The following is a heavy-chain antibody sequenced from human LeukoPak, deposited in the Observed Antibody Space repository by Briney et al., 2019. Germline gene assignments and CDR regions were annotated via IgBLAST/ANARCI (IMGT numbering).Heavy chain of an antibody. CDR3: ARDRPAYDILTGYYIPRFDY. D-gene: IGHD3-9*01. V-gene: IGHV1-18*01. CDR1: GYTFTSYG. CDR2: ISAYNGNT. J-gene: IGHJ4*02. Sequence: ASVKASCKASGYTFTSYGISWVRQAPGQGLEWMGWISAYNGNTNYAQKLQGRVTMTTDTSTSTAYMELRSLRSDDTAVYYCARDRPAYDILTGYYIPRFDYWGQGTLVTVSS.